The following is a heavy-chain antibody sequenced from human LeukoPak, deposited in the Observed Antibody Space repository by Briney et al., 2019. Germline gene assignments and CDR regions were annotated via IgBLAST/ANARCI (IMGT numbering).Heavy chain of an antibody. CDR1: GGTFSSYA. Sequence: GASVTVSCKASGGTFSSYAISWVRQAPGQGLEWMGGIIPIFGTANYAQKFQGRVTITTDESTSTAYMELSSLRSEDTAVYYCATSSGRRYYYYMDVWGKGTTVTVSS. D-gene: IGHD3-3*01. V-gene: IGHV1-69*05. J-gene: IGHJ6*03. CDR2: IIPIFGTA. CDR3: ATSSGRRYYYYMDV.